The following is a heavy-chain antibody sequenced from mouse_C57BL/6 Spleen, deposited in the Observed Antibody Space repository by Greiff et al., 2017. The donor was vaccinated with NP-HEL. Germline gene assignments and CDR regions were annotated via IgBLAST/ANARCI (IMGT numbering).Heavy chain of an antibody. CDR2: IDPEDGET. CDR3: VRRDYYGSSYGAYAMDY. V-gene: IGHV14-2*01. D-gene: IGHD1-1*01. CDR1: GFNIKDYY. Sequence: EVQLQQSGAELVKPGASVKLSCTASGFNIKDYYIHWVNQRTEQGLEWIGRIDPEDGETKYGPKFQGKATITADTSSNTAYLQLSSLTSEDTAVYYCVRRDYYGSSYGAYAMDYWGQGTSVTVSS. J-gene: IGHJ4*01.